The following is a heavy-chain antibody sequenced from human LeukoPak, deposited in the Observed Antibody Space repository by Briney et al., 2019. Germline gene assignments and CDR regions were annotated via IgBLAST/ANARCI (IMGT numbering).Heavy chain of an antibody. CDR1: GFTINNYG. Sequence: PGGSLRLSCAASGFTINNYGMHWVRQAPGKGLEWVAFIRYNGNNQYYADSVKGRFTISRDNSKNTLYLQMNSLKGDDTAVYYCAKDSAFYYIDVWGKGTTVIISS. V-gene: IGHV3-30*02. CDR3: AKDSAFYYIDV. D-gene: IGHD3-10*01. CDR2: IRYNGNNQ. J-gene: IGHJ6*03.